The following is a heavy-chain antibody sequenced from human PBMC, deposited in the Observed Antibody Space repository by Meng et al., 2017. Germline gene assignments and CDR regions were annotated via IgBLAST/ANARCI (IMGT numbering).Heavy chain of an antibody. CDR2: IDPNSGVT. D-gene: IGHD6-13*01. CDR3: ARDEDISAAGKLFGDY. Sequence: QVELVPSGATVKKPGASMKVSCKPSGYSFTAYYIHWLRQAPGQGLEWMGRIDPNSGVTEYAHKFHGRVTVTGDTSISTAYMELRRLTSDDTAVYYCARDEDISAAGKLFGDYWGQGTLVTVSS. J-gene: IGHJ4*02. CDR1: GYSFTAYY. V-gene: IGHV1-2*06.